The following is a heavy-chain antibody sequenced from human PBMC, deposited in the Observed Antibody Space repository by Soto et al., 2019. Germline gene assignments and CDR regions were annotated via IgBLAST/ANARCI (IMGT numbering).Heavy chain of an antibody. Sequence: EGSLGLSAAASGVAFSSHPMSCVRHAPEKGLEGVAGISAGADLTYNAYSVTFRLTISRDNSSNTLYLQMNILRAEDATVFNCARRVIGSSRALDIWCQGTMVTVSS. CDR1: GVAFSSHP. CDR3: ARRVIGSSRALDI. J-gene: IGHJ3*02. CDR2: ISAGADLT. D-gene: IGHD3-10*01. V-gene: IGHV3-23*01.